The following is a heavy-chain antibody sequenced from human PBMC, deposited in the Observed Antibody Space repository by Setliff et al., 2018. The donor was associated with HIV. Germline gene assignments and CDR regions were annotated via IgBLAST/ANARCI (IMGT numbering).Heavy chain of an antibody. J-gene: IGHJ3*01. Sequence: NPSETLSLTCAVYGRAFNDFYWGWIRQPPGKGLEWIGEIDHSGSTNNNPSLKSRLTISVDTSKKQFSLRLTSLTAADTAVYFCARFSSTGWRRAFDVWGQGTKVTVSS. V-gene: IGHV4-34*01. CDR1: GRAFNDFY. D-gene: IGHD6-19*01. CDR3: ARFSSTGWRRAFDV. CDR2: IDHSGST.